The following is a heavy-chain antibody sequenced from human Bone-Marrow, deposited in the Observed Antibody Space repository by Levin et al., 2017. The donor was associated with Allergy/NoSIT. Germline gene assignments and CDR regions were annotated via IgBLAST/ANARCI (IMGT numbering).Heavy chain of an antibody. Sequence: SETLSLTCTVSRGSINSSTFYWVWIRQPPGKGPEWIANIYYSGVTYYNPSLKGRVTISLDKSKSQFSLKVHSVTAADTAVYFCAGGRFVRIVAVTATRFDYWGQGSLVTVSS. CDR1: RGSINSSTFY. CDR2: IYYSGVT. CDR3: AGGRFVRIVAVTATRFDY. V-gene: IGHV4-39*07. D-gene: IGHD2-21*02. J-gene: IGHJ4*02.